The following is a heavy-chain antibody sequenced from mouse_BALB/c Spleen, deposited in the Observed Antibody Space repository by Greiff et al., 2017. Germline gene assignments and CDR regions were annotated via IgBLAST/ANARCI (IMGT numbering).Heavy chain of an antibody. CDR3: ARETGEYFDY. J-gene: IGHJ2*01. CDR2: ISSGGGST. Sequence: EVKVVESGGGLVKPGGSLKLSCAASGFAFSSYDMSWVRQTPEKRLEWVAYISSGGGSTYYPDTVKGRFTISRDNAKNTLYLQMSSLKSEDTAMYYCARETGEYFDYWGQGTTLTVSS. V-gene: IGHV5-12-1*01. CDR1: GFAFSSYD.